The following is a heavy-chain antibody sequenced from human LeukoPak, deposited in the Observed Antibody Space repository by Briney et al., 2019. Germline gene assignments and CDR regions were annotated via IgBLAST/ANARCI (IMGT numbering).Heavy chain of an antibody. V-gene: IGHV1-18*01. CDR2: ISAYNGNT. J-gene: IGHJ5*02. Sequence: ASVKVSCKASGYTFNSYGISWVRQAPGQGLEWMGWISAYNGNTNYAQKLQGRVTITTDTSTSTAYMELRSLRSDDTAVYYCARDGAAASLKRLSRPNDWFDPWGQGTLVTVSS. CDR1: GYTFNSYG. D-gene: IGHD3-16*02. CDR3: ARDGAAASLKRLSRPNDWFDP.